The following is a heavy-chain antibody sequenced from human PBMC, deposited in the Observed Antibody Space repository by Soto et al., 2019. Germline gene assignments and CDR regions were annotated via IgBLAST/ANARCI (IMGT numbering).Heavy chain of an antibody. V-gene: IGHV4-30-4*01. J-gene: IGHJ4*02. Sequence: VQLQESGPGLVKPSQTLSLICTVSGGPISGYSWHWVRQSSGQGLEWVGYIYYNAITYYNPSLASRGTVSLDTSNSLFSLRLTSLTPADTAVYYCVREGVGMVGFDFFGQGVHVTVSS. CDR2: IYYNAIT. D-gene: IGHD3-3*01. CDR1: GGPISGYS. CDR3: VREGVGMVGFDF.